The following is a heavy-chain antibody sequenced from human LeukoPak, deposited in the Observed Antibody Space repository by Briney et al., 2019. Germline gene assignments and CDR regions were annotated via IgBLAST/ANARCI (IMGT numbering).Heavy chain of an antibody. J-gene: IGHJ6*03. CDR2: IRSKTNDYAT. D-gene: IGHD6-19*01. V-gene: IGHV3-73*01. Sequence: PGGSLRLSCAASGFTFSGSAMHWVRQASGKGLEWVGRIRSKTNDYATTYAASVKDRFTISRDDSKNTAYLQMNSLKTEDTAVYYCTQWLGHYYYYMDVWGKGTTVTVSS. CDR1: GFTFSGSA. CDR3: TQWLGHYYYYMDV.